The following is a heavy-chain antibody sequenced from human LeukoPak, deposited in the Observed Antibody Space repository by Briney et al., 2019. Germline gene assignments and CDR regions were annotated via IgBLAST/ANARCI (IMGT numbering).Heavy chain of an antibody. J-gene: IGHJ4*02. CDR3: ASSVVPAAIDY. V-gene: IGHV3-48*03. CDR1: GFTFSSYE. CDR2: ISSSGSTI. D-gene: IGHD2-2*01. Sequence: GGSLGLSCAASGFTFSSYEMSWVRQAPGKGLEWVSYISSSGSTIYYADSVKGRFTISRDDAKNSLYLQMNSLRAEDTAVYYCASSVVPAAIDYWGQGTLVTVSS.